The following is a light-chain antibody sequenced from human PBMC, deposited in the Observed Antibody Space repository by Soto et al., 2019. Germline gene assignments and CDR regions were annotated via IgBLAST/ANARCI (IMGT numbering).Light chain of an antibody. V-gene: IGKV3-11*01. CDR1: QRIGSY. CDR2: DAV. Sequence: VLTQSPATLSLSPGKRATLSCRASQRIGSYLGWYQQNPGQAPRLLIYDAVKWATGVPPRFSGSGSGAASTLPINSLEPEDFAVYYCQHRSSQHPALTFGGGTKVELK. CDR3: QHRSSQHPALT. J-gene: IGKJ4*01.